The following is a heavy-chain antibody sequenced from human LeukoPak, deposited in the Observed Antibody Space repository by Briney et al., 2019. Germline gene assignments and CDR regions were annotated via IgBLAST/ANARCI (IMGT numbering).Heavy chain of an antibody. Sequence: PGGSLRLSCAATGFTFSNYAMSWVRQAPGKGLEWVGRIKSNTDGGTTDYAAPVKGRFTISRDDSTNTLFLQMNSLKTEDTAVYYCTTAARGDSHPYYFDYWGQGTLVTVSS. D-gene: IGHD6-13*01. J-gene: IGHJ4*02. CDR2: IKSNTDGGTT. CDR1: GFTFSNYA. V-gene: IGHV3-15*01. CDR3: TTAARGDSHPYYFDY.